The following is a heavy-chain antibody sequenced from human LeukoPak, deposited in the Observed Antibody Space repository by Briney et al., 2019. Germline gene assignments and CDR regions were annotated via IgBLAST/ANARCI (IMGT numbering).Heavy chain of an antibody. CDR3: ARGSNWSDG. CDR1: GGSISSGSYY. V-gene: IGHV4-61*02. CDR2: IYTSGST. Sequence: SETLSLTCTVSGGSISSGSYYWSWIRQPAGKGLEWIGRIYTSGSTHYNPSLKSRVTISVDTSKNQFSLKLSSVTAADTAVYYCARGSNWSDGWGQGTLVTVSS. D-gene: IGHD1-20*01. J-gene: IGHJ4*02.